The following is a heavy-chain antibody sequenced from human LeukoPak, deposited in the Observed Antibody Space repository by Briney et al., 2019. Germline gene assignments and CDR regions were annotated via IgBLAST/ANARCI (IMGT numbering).Heavy chain of an antibody. D-gene: IGHD3-10*01. J-gene: IGHJ4*02. CDR3: AKDRDYYGSGSDY. CDR1: GFTFNIYG. V-gene: IGHV3-30*18. Sequence: GGSLRLSCAASGFTFNIYGMHWVRQAPGEGLEWVAGISYDEMYQYYADSVKGRFTISRDNSKNTLFLQMNSLRDEDTAIYYCAKDRDYYGSGSDYWGQGTLVTVSS. CDR2: ISYDEMYQ.